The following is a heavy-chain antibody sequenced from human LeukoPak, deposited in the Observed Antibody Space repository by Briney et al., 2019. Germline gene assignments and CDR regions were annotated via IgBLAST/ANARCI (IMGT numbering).Heavy chain of an antibody. CDR2: ISSSSSYI. CDR3: ARRYGGYSYGPPFDY. J-gene: IGHJ4*02. CDR1: GFTFSSYS. V-gene: IGHV3-21*01. D-gene: IGHD5-18*01. Sequence: GGSLRLSCAASGFTFSSYSMNWVRQAPGKGLERVSSISSSSSYIYYADSVKGRFTISRDNAKNSLYLQMNSLRAEDTAVYYCARRYGGYSYGPPFDYWGQGTLVTVSS.